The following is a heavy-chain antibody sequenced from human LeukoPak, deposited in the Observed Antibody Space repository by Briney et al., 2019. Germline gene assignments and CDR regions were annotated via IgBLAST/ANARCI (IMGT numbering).Heavy chain of an antibody. Sequence: GGSLRLSCAASGFTFRSYWMHWVRQAPGKGLVWVSRIKTDGSITDYADFVKGRFTISRDNAKNTLYLQMNSLRAEDTAVYYCAKNGRGGFTKPYYFDYWGQGTLVTVSS. CDR2: IKTDGSIT. CDR3: AKNGRGGFTKPYYFDY. J-gene: IGHJ4*02. V-gene: IGHV3-74*01. D-gene: IGHD1-26*01. CDR1: GFTFRSYW.